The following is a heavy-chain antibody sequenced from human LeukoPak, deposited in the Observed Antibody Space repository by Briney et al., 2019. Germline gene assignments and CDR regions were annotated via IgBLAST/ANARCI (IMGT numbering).Heavy chain of an antibody. D-gene: IGHD6-13*01. CDR3: AKDRLASSSSPYFDY. CDR2: ISGSGGST. J-gene: IGHJ4*02. CDR1: GFTFSSYA. V-gene: IGHV3-23*01. Sequence: GGSLRLSCAASGFTFSSYAMSWVRQAPGKGLEWVSAISGSGGSTYYADSVKGRFTISRDNSKNTLYLQMNSLRAEDTAVYYCAKDRLASSSSPYFDYWGQGTLVTVSS.